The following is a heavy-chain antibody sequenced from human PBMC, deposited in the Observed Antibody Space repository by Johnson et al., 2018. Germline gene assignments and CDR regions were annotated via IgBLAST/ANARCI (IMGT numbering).Heavy chain of an antibody. CDR2: ISGSGGST. J-gene: IGHJ6*02. Sequence: EVQLVESGGGVVQPGRSLRLSCAASGFTFSSYAMHWVRQAPGKGLEWVSAISGSGGSTYYADSVKGRFTISRDNSKNTLYLQMNSLRAEATAVYYWASPPITGIDYYGRDVWGQGTTVTVSS. V-gene: IGHV3-23*04. CDR3: ASPPITGIDYYGRDV. D-gene: IGHD5-12*01. CDR1: GFTFSSYA.